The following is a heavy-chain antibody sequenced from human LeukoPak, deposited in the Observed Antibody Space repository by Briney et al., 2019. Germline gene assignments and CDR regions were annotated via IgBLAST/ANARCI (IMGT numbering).Heavy chain of an antibody. CDR2: ISSSSSYI. Sequence: GGSLRLSCAASGFTFSSYSMSWVRQAPGAGLEWVSSISSSSSYIYYADSVKGRFTISRDNAKNSLYLQMNSLRAEDTAVYYCALLGAQSIDYFDYWGQGTLVTVSS. CDR1: GFTFSSYS. J-gene: IGHJ4*02. D-gene: IGHD2-21*01. V-gene: IGHV3-21*01. CDR3: ALLGAQSIDYFDY.